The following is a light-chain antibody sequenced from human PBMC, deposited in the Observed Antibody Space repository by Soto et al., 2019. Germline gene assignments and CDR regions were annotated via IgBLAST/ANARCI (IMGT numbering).Light chain of an antibody. CDR2: GAS. CDR1: QSISNL. V-gene: IGKV3-15*01. Sequence: EIVMTHSPATLSVSPGERATLSCRASQSISNLLAWYQQKPGQAPRLLMYGASTRATGFPDRFSGSGSGTEFTLTISSLHSEDFAVYYCQQYYDWPITFGQGTRLEI. CDR3: QQYYDWPIT. J-gene: IGKJ5*01.